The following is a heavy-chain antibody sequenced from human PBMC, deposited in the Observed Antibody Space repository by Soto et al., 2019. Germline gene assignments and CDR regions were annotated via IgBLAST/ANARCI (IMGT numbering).Heavy chain of an antibody. CDR3: ARHPGLYYFDY. CDR2: IYYSGST. J-gene: IGHJ4*02. V-gene: IGHV4-39*01. CDR1: GGSISSSSYY. Sequence: LTCTVSGGSISSSSYYWGWIRQPPGKGLEWIGSIYYSGSTYYNPSLKSRVTISVDTSKNQFSLKLSSVTAADTAVYYCARHPGLYYFDYWGQGTLVTVSS.